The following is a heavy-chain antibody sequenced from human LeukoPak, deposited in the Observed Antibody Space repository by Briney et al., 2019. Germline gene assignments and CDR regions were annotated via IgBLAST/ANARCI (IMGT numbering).Heavy chain of an antibody. CDR1: GYTFNKYG. D-gene: IGHD3-10*01. J-gene: IGHJ5*02. Sequence: ASVKVSCKASGYTFNKYGISWVRQAPGQGLEWMGWITTYNGNTNYAQKLQGRVTMTTDTSTSTAYMELRSLRSDDTAVYYCARDGSKSVVRGVAQVSNWFDPWGQGTLVTVSS. CDR3: ARDGSKSVVRGVAQVSNWFDP. V-gene: IGHV1-18*01. CDR2: ITTYNGNT.